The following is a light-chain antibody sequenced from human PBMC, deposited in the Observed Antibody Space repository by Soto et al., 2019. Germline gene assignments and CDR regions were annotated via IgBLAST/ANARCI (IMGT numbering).Light chain of an antibody. V-gene: IGKV3-20*01. J-gene: IGKJ4*01. CDR2: GAS. Sequence: EIVLTQSPGTLSLSPGERATLSCRASQSVSSSYLAWYQQKPGQAPRLLIYGASSRATGIPDRFSGSGSGTDFTLTISRLEPEDFAVYYCQQYGSSRRLTFGGGTKGEIK. CDR3: QQYGSSRRLT. CDR1: QSVSSSY.